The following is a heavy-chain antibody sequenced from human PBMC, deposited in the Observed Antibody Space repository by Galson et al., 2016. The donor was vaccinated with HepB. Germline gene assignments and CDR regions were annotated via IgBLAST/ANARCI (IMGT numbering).Heavy chain of an antibody. CDR3: ARVRDTTTWYRYSSHFDY. Sequence: SETLSLTCGVYGGSFSGYYWSWIRQPPGKGLAWIGEINHSGNTNHNPSPTSQVTISVDTSKNQFSLKLSSVTAADTAVYYCARVRDTTTWYRYSSHFDYWGQGTTVTVSS. V-gene: IGHV4-34*01. CDR1: GGSFSGYY. D-gene: IGHD6-13*01. J-gene: IGHJ4*03. CDR2: INHSGNT.